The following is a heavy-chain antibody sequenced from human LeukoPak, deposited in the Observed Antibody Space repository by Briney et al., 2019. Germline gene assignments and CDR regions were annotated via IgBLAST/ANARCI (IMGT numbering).Heavy chain of an antibody. D-gene: IGHD5-18*01. J-gene: IGHJ3*02. V-gene: IGHV3-9*01. CDR1: GYTFDDYA. Sequence: PGGSLRLSCAASGYTFDDYAMHWVRQAPGKGLEWVSGINWNSGSIDYADSVKGRFTISRDNAKNSLYLQINSLRAKDTALYYCTKDRGYSYGTDAFDIWGRGTMVTVSS. CDR3: TKDRGYSYGTDAFDI. CDR2: INWNSGSI.